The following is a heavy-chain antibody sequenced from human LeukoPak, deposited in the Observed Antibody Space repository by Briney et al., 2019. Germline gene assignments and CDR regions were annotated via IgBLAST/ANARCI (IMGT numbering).Heavy chain of an antibody. D-gene: IGHD3-10*01. CDR3: ARSYPFDY. J-gene: IGHJ4*02. CDR2: IYYSGST. Sequence: NPSETLSLTCTVSGGSISSSSYSWGWIRQPPGKGLEWIGSIYYSGSTYYNPSLKSRVTISVDTSKNQFSLKLSSVTAADTAVYYCARSYPFDYWGQGTLVTVSS. V-gene: IGHV4-39*01. CDR1: GGSISSSSYS.